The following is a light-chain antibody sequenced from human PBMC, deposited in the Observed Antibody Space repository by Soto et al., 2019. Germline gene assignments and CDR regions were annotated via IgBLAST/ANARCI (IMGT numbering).Light chain of an antibody. CDR2: EGS. Sequence: QSVLTQPASVSGSPGQSINISCTGSSSDVGNYILVSWYQQHPGKAPKLMIFEGSKRPSGVSNRFSGSKSGNTASLTISGLQPEDEADYFCCSYAGRSTPVLFGGGTKLTVL. V-gene: IGLV2-23*01. CDR1: SSDVGNYIL. CDR3: CSYAGRSTPVL. J-gene: IGLJ3*02.